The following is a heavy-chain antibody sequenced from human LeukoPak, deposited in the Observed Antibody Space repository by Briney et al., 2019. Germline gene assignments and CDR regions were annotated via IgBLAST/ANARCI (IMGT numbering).Heavy chain of an antibody. J-gene: IGHJ4*02. CDR1: GFIFSSKG. Sequence: PGRSLRLSCAASGFIFSSKGIHWVRQAPGKGLEWVAVIWYDGSKKYYADSVKGRFTISKDNSKNTQYLHMNSLRAEDTAVYYCARDGDGYNLDYWGQGTLVTVSS. V-gene: IGHV3-33*01. D-gene: IGHD5-24*01. CDR3: ARDGDGYNLDY. CDR2: IWYDGSKK.